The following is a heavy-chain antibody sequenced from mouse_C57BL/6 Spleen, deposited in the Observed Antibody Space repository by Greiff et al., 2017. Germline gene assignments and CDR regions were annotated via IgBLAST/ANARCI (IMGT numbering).Heavy chain of an antibody. Sequence: EVKLQQSGAELVRPGASVKLSCTASGFNIKDDYMHWVKQRPEQGLEWIGWIDPENGDTEYASKFQGKATITADTSSNTAYLQLSSLTSEYTAVYYCTTGGSSFWYFDVWGTGTTVTVSS. D-gene: IGHD1-1*01. CDR1: GFNIKDDY. J-gene: IGHJ1*03. CDR3: TTGGSSFWYFDV. V-gene: IGHV14-4*01. CDR2: IDPENGDT.